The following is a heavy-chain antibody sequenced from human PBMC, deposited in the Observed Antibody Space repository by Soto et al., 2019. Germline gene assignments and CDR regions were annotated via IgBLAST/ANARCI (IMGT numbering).Heavy chain of an antibody. J-gene: IGHJ6*02. CDR3: ARAKLGYCGSTSCYHYYYGMDV. CDR1: GFTVSSNY. CDR2: IYSGGST. Sequence: GGSLRLSCAASGFTVSSNYMSWVRQAPGKGLEWVSVIYSGGSTYYADSVKGRFTISRDNSKNTLYLQMNSLRAEDTAVYYCARAKLGYCGSTSCYHYYYGMDVWGQGTTVTVSS. V-gene: IGHV3-53*01. D-gene: IGHD2-2*01.